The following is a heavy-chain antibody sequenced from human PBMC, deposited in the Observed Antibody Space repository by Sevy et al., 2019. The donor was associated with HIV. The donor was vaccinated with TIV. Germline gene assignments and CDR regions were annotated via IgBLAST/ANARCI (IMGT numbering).Heavy chain of an antibody. Sequence: GGSLRLSCAASGFTFSNYWMSWVRQAPGKGLEWVANIKRDGSKNYYVASVKGGLTISRDNAKSSLYLQMNSLGAEDTAVYYCARDCSSTSCLWGMDVWGQGTTVTVSS. CDR2: IKRDGSKN. J-gene: IGHJ6*02. CDR1: GFTFSNYW. V-gene: IGHV3-7*03. D-gene: IGHD2-2*01. CDR3: ARDCSSTSCLWGMDV.